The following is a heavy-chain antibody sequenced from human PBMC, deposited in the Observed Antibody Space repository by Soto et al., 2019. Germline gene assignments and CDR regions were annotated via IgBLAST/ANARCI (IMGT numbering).Heavy chain of an antibody. D-gene: IGHD2-15*01. V-gene: IGHV4-34*01. Sequence: QVQLQQWGAGLLKPSETLSLTCAVYGGSFSGYYWSWIRQPPGKGLEWIGEINHSGGTNYNPSIKSRVTISVDTSKNQFSLKLSSVTAADTAVYYCARGALRPRYCSGGSCYSITPRFDYWGQGTLVTVSS. CDR1: GGSFSGYY. CDR3: ARGALRPRYCSGGSCYSITPRFDY. CDR2: INHSGGT. J-gene: IGHJ4*02.